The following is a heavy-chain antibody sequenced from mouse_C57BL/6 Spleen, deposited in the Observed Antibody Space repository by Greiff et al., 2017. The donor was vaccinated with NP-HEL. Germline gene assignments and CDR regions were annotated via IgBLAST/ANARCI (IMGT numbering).Heavy chain of an antibody. CDR1: GFNIKDDY. Sequence: EVQLQQSGAELVRPGASVKLSCTASGFNIKDDYMHWVKQRPEQGLEWIGWIDPENGDTEYASKFQGKATITADTSSNTAYLQLSSLTSEDTAVYYCTTSYGSVKDFDYWGQGTTLTVSS. V-gene: IGHV14-4*01. CDR3: TTSYGSVKDFDY. J-gene: IGHJ2*01. D-gene: IGHD1-1*01. CDR2: IDPENGDT.